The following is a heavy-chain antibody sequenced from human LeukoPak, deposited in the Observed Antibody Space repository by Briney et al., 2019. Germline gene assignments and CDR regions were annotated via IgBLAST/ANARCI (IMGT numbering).Heavy chain of an antibody. CDR3: ARGKLYDNLTPLRNRAYYSMDV. J-gene: IGHJ6*03. V-gene: IGHV3-30*04. CDR1: GFTFSSYA. CDR2: ISYDGSNK. D-gene: IGHD3-9*01. Sequence: GRSLRLSCAASGFTFSSYAMHWVRQAPGKGLEWVAVISYDGSNKYYADSVKGRFTISRDNSKNTLYLQMNSLRAEDTAVYYCARGKLYDNLTPLRNRAYYSMDVWGKGTTVTVSS.